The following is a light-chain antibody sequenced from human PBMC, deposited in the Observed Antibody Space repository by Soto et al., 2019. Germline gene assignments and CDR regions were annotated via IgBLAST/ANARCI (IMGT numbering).Light chain of an antibody. CDR3: TSYISSTIPYV. Sequence: QSVLTQPASVSGSPGQSITISCTGTSRDVGGYNYVSWYQQHPGKAPKLMIYDVRYRPSGVSTRFSGSKSGNTASLTISGLQAEDEADYYCTSYISSTIPYVFGTGTKLTVL. V-gene: IGLV2-14*03. CDR2: DVR. CDR1: SRDVGGYNY. J-gene: IGLJ1*01.